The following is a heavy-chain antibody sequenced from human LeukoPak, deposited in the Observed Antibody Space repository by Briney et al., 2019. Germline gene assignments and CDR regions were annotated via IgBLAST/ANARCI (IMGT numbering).Heavy chain of an antibody. Sequence: SGPTLVEPTQTLTLTCTFSGFSLSTSGVGVGWIRKPPGKALDWLALIYWNDDKRYSPSLKSRLTITRDTSKNQVVLTMTNMDPVDTATYYCAHRRHDILTGYLDYFDYWGQGTLVTVSS. CDR1: GFSLSTSGVG. J-gene: IGHJ4*02. D-gene: IGHD3-9*01. CDR3: AHRRHDILTGYLDYFDY. V-gene: IGHV2-5*01. CDR2: IYWNDDK.